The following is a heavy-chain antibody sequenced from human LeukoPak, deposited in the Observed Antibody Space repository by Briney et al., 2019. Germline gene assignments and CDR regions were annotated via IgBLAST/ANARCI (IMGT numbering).Heavy chain of an antibody. CDR3: ARVTGYTIEDYFDY. J-gene: IGHJ4*02. Sequence: SETLSLTCTVSGGSIRSYYWSWIRQPPGKGLEWIGYIYYSGSTNYNPSLKSRVTISVDTSKNQFSLKLSSVTAADTAVYYCARVTGYTIEDYFDYWGQGTLVTVSS. D-gene: IGHD3-9*01. V-gene: IGHV4-59*01. CDR1: GGSIRSYY. CDR2: IYYSGST.